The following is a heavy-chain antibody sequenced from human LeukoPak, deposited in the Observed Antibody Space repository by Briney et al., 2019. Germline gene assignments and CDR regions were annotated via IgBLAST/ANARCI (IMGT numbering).Heavy chain of an antibody. Sequence: GGSLRLSCAASGFTFSSYAMSWVRQAPGKGLEWVSSISSSSSYIYYADSVKGRFTISRDNAKNSLYLQMNSLRAEDTAVYYCASPLDDYWGQGTLVTVSS. J-gene: IGHJ4*02. V-gene: IGHV3-21*01. CDR2: ISSSSSYI. CDR3: ASPLDDY. CDR1: GFTFSSYA.